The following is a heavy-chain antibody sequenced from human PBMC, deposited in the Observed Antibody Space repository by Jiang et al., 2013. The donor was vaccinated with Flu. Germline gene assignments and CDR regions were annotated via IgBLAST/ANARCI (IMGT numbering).Heavy chain of an antibody. Sequence: GLEWMGWINPNSGGTNYAQKFQGRVTMTRDTSISTAYMELSRLRSDDTAVYYCASRLYSSSWYELDAFDIWGQGTMVTVSS. J-gene: IGHJ3*02. V-gene: IGHV1-2*02. D-gene: IGHD6-13*01. CDR3: ASRLYSSSWYELDAFDI. CDR2: INPNSGGT.